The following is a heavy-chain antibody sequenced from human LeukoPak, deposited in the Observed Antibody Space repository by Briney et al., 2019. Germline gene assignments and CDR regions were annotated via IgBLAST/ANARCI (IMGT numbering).Heavy chain of an antibody. CDR2: ISGTGGST. Sequence: GGSLRLSCDASGFPFSIYAMSWVRQAPGKGLEWASAISGTGGSTYYADSVKGRFTISRDNSKNTLYLQMNSLRAEDTAVYYCAKGRYSSSSYFDYWGQGTLVTVSS. CDR1: GFPFSIYA. J-gene: IGHJ4*02. CDR3: AKGRYSSSSYFDY. V-gene: IGHV3-23*01. D-gene: IGHD6-6*01.